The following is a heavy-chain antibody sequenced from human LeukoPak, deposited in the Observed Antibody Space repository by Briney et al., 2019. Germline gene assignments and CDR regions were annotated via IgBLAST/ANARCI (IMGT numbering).Heavy chain of an antibody. CDR2: IIPILGIA. CDR1: GGTFSSYA. V-gene: IGHV1-69*04. J-gene: IGHJ6*03. CDR3: AKDRGAIAAAAQPESYMDV. D-gene: IGHD6-13*01. Sequence: SVKVSCKASGGTFSSYAISWVRQAPGQGLEWMGRIIPILGIANYAQKFQGRVTITADKSTSTAYMELSSLRAEDTAVYYCAKDRGAIAAAAQPESYMDVWGKGTTVTVSS.